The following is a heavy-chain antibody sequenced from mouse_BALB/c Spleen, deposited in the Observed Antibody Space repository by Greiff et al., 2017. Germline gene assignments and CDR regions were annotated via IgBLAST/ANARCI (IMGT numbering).Heavy chain of an antibody. CDR3: AREGIYYDGSSYDAMDY. Sequence: EVHLVESGGGLVQPGGSLKLSCAASGFTFSSYGMSWVRQTPDKRLELVATINSNGGSTDYPDSVKGRFTTSRDNAKNTLYLQMSSLKSEDTAMYYCAREGIYYDGSSYDAMDYWGQGTSVTVAS. CDR2: INSNGGST. V-gene: IGHV5-6-3*01. J-gene: IGHJ4*01. CDR1: GFTFSSYG. D-gene: IGHD1-1*01.